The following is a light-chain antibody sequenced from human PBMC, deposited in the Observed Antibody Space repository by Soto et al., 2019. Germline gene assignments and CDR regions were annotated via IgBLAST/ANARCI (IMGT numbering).Light chain of an antibody. CDR1: SSDVGGYNY. Sequence: QSALTKPRSVSVSPGQSVTISCTGTSSDVGGYNYVSWYQQHPGKAPKLMIYDVSKRPSGVPDRFSGSKSGNTASLTISGLQAEDEADYYCCSYAGSYTDVFGTGTKLTVL. CDR3: CSYAGSYTDV. V-gene: IGLV2-11*01. J-gene: IGLJ1*01. CDR2: DVS.